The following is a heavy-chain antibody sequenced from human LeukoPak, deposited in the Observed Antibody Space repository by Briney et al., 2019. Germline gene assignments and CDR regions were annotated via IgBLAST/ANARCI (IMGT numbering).Heavy chain of an antibody. V-gene: IGHV4-34*01. Sequence: SETLSLTCAVYGGSFSGYYWSWIRQPPGKGLEWIGEINHSGSTNYNPSLKSRVTISVDTSKNQFSLKLSSVTAADTAVYYCARGQTYYYGSGSYYAKPYNWFGPWGQGTLVTASS. CDR3: ARGQTYYYGSGSYYAKPYNWFGP. D-gene: IGHD3-10*01. CDR1: GGSFSGYY. CDR2: INHSGST. J-gene: IGHJ5*02.